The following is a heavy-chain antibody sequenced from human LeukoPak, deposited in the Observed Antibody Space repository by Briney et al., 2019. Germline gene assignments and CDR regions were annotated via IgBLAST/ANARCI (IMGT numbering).Heavy chain of an antibody. D-gene: IGHD2-2*03. CDR1: GGTFSSYA. CDR2: IIPIFGTA. V-gene: IGHV1-69*06. CDR3: ASSGYCSSTSCYLRPVAFDI. J-gene: IGHJ3*02. Sequence: GSSVKVSCKASGGTFSSYAISWVRQAPGQGLEWMGGIIPIFGTANYAQKFQGRVTITADKSTSTAYMELSSLRSEDTAVYYCASSGYCSSTSCYLRPVAFDIWGQGTMVTVSS.